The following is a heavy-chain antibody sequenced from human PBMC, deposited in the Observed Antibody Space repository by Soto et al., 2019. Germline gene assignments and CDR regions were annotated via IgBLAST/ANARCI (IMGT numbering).Heavy chain of an antibody. D-gene: IGHD2-21*01. CDR1: GTARYRGNND. Sequence: SETLSLTCSVSGTARYRGNNDGRGIRRVPGKGLEWIGHIYVTGAVYYNPSLRDRITISQATSERQFSLNLRLVTAADTAVYYCARLRIATNNYKWFDPWGQGTLVTVSS. V-gene: IGHV4-31*03. CDR3: ARLRIATNNYKWFDP. CDR2: IYVTGAV. J-gene: IGHJ5*02.